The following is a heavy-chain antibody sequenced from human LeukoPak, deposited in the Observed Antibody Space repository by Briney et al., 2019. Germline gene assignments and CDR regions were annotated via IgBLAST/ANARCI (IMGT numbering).Heavy chain of an antibody. V-gene: IGHV1-2*02. J-gene: IGHJ6*04. CDR1: GYTFTGYY. D-gene: IGHD2-15*01. Sequence: ASVKVSCKASGYTFTGYYMHWVRQAPGQGLELMGWINPNSGGTNYAQKFQGRVTMTRDTSISTAYMELSRLRSDDTAVYYCAGLVDCSGGSCYTELPLDVWGKGTTVTVSS. CDR3: AGLVDCSGGSCYTELPLDV. CDR2: INPNSGGT.